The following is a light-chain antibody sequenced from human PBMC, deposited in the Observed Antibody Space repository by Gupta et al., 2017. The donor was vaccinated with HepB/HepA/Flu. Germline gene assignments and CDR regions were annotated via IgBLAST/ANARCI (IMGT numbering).Light chain of an antibody. CDR1: QSVLYSSNNKNY. V-gene: IGKV4-1*01. CDR2: WAS. CDR3: QQYYTTPIT. Sequence: DIVLTQSPDSLAVSLGERATINCRSSQSVLYSSNNKNYLGWYQQKPGHPPKLLIFWASTRESGVPDRFSGSGSGTDFTLTISSLQAEDVAVYYCQQYYTTPITFGQGTRLEIK. J-gene: IGKJ5*01.